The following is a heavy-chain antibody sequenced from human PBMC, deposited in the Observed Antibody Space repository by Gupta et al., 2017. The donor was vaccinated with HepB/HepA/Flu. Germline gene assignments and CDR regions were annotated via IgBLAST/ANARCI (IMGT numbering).Heavy chain of an antibody. CDR1: GAILSDVW. D-gene: IGHD2-8*01. Sequence: EVQLVESGAGLVKPGESLTLSCAASGAILSDVWMTGVRPAPGKGLEWVGRIRSKRDGGTTDYAAPVKGRFSISRDDSKNTLYLQMTSLKTDDTAVYYCSQPQWGDWGQGTLVTVSS. J-gene: IGHJ4*02. CDR3: SQPQWGD. V-gene: IGHV3-15*01. CDR2: IRSKRDGGTT.